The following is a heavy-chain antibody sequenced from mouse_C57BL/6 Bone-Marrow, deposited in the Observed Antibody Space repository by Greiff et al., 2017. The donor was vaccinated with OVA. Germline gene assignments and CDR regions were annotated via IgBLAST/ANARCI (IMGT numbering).Heavy chain of an antibody. CDR3: ARLVYYYVSSLACFAY. CDR2: IYPRDGST. V-gene: IGHV1-78*01. D-gene: IGHD1-1*01. Sequence: VQLQQSDAELVKPGASVKISCKVSGYTFTDHTIHWMKQRPEQGLEWIGYIYPRDGSTKYNEKFKGKATLTADKSSSIAYMQLKSLTSEDSAVYFFARLVYYYVSSLACFAYWGQGTLVTVSA. CDR1: GYTFTDHT. J-gene: IGHJ3*01.